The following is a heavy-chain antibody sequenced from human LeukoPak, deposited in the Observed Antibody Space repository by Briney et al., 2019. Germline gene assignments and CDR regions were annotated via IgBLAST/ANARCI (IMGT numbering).Heavy chain of an antibody. J-gene: IGHJ4*02. CDR3: ARTHEYFDY. Sequence: ASETLSLTCTVSGGSISSYYWSWIRQPPGKGLEWIGYIYYSGSTNYNPSPKSRGTISVDTSKNQFSLKLSSVTAADTAVYYCARTHEYFDYWGQGTLVTVSS. CDR2: IYYSGST. CDR1: GGSISSYY. V-gene: IGHV4-59*01.